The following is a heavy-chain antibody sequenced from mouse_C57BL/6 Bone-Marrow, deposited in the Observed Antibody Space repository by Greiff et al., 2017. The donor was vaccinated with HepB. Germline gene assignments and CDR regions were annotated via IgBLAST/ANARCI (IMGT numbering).Heavy chain of an antibody. CDR1: GYTFTSYG. D-gene: IGHD4-1*01. Sequence: QVQLQQSGAELARPGASVKLSCKASGYTFTSYGISWVKQRTGQGLEWIGEIYPRSGNTYYNEKFKGKATLTADKSSSTAYIERRSLTSEDSAVYFCARGGLGRAGDYWGQGTTLTVSS. J-gene: IGHJ2*01. CDR2: IYPRSGNT. V-gene: IGHV1-81*01. CDR3: ARGGLGRAGDY.